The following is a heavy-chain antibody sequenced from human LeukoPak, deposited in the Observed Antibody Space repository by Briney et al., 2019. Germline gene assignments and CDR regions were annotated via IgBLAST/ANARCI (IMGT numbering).Heavy chain of an antibody. CDR2: IIHIFGTA. J-gene: IGHJ4*02. CDR1: GGTFSSYG. Sequence: SVKVFCEASGGTFSSYGWVRQAPGQGLEWMGGIIHIFGTANYAQKFQGRVTITADESTSTAYMELSSLTSEDTAVYYCARGPPYDSSGYFDYWGQGTLLTVSS. CDR3: ARGPPYDSSGYFDY. V-gene: IGHV1-69*13. D-gene: IGHD3-22*01.